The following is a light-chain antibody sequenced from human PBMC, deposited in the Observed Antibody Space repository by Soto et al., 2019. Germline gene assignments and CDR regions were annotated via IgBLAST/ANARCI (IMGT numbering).Light chain of an antibody. CDR3: SSYSSTSTRI. CDR2: EVS. CDR1: SSDVGGYNY. V-gene: IGLV2-14*01. Sequence: QSVLTQPASVSGYPGQAITISCTGTSSDVGGYNYVSWYQQHPGKAPKLMIYEVSYRPSGVSNRFSGSKSGNTASLTISGLQAEDEADYYCSSYSSTSTRIFGIGTKVTVL. J-gene: IGLJ1*01.